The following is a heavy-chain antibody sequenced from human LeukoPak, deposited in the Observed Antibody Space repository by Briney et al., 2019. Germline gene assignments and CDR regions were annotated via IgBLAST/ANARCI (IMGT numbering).Heavy chain of an antibody. Sequence: PSETLSLTCTVSGGSISSSSYYWSWIRQPPGKGLEWIGEINHSGSTNYNPSLKSRVTISVDTSKNQFSLKLSSVTAADTAVYYCARHVGLAWFDPWGQGTLVTVSS. CDR2: INHSGST. CDR1: GGSISSSSYY. D-gene: IGHD1-26*01. V-gene: IGHV4-39*01. J-gene: IGHJ5*02. CDR3: ARHVGLAWFDP.